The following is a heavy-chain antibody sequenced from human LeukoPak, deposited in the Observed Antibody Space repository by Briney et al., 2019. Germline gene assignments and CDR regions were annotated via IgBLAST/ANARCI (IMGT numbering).Heavy chain of an antibody. CDR3: ARGGPWFSYFDY. CDR2: TYYSGST. V-gene: IGHV4-59*01. D-gene: IGHD3-10*01. Sequence: SETLSLTCTVSGGSISSYYWSWIRQPPGKGLEWIGYTYYSGSTNYNPSLKSRVTISVDTSKNQFSLKLSSVTAADTAVYYCARGGPWFSYFDYWGQGTLVTVSS. CDR1: GGSISSYY. J-gene: IGHJ4*02.